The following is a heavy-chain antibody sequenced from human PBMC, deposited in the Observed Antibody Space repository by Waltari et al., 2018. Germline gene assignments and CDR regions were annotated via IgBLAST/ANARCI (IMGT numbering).Heavy chain of an antibody. V-gene: IGHV1-18*01. CDR1: GYTFTSYG. Sequence: QVQLVQSGAEVKKPGASVKVSCKASGYTFTSYGISWVRQAPGQGLEWMGWISAYNGNTNYAQKLQGRGTMTTDTSTSTAYMELRSLRSDDTAVYYCAVVFRQLSSPQYFQHWGQGTLVTVSS. CDR3: AVVFRQLSSPQYFQH. D-gene: IGHD2-2*01. CDR2: ISAYNGNT. J-gene: IGHJ1*01.